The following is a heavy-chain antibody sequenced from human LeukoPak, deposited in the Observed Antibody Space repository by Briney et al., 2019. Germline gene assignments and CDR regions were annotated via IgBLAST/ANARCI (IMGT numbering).Heavy chain of an antibody. CDR2: VYYSGST. J-gene: IGHJ3*02. V-gene: IGHV4-59*01. CDR3: ARYRAFDI. Sequence: KSSETLSLTCTVSGGSISNYYWSWVRQPPGKGLEWIGYVYYSGSTNYNPSLRSRVTISVDTSKNQFSLKLSSVTAADTAVYYCARYRAFDIWGRGTLVTVSS. CDR1: GGSISNYY.